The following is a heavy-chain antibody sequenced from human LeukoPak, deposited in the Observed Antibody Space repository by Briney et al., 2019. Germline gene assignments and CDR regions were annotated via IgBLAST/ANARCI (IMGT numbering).Heavy chain of an antibody. Sequence: SETLSLTCTVSGGSISSSSYYWGWIRQPPGKGLEWIGSIYYSGSTYYNPSLKSRVTISVDTSKNQFSLKLSSVTAADTAAYYCARLRGQMAPSYGMDVWGQGTTVTVSS. J-gene: IGHJ6*02. V-gene: IGHV4-39*01. CDR1: GGSISSSSYY. D-gene: IGHD5-24*01. CDR3: ARLRGQMAPSYGMDV. CDR2: IYYSGST.